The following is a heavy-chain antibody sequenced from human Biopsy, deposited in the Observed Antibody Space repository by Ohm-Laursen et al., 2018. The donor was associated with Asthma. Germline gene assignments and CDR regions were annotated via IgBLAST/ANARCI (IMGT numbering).Heavy chain of an antibody. CDR2: INSVFGTT. CDR3: ARKAGSCISRTCYSLDF. CDR1: GGTFNTYV. D-gene: IGHD2-2*01. J-gene: IGHJ4*02. V-gene: IGHV1-69*13. Sequence: SVKVSCKALGGTFNTYVIGWVRQAPGQGLGWMGGINSVFGTTTYPQKFQDRVTITADDSTSTVYMELSSLRSEDTAVYYCARKAGSCISRTCYSLDFWGQGTLVTVSS.